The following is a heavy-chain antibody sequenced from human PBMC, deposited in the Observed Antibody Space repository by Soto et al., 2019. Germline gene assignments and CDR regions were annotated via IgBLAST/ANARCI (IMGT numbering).Heavy chain of an antibody. Sequence: ASVKVSCKASGYIFTGYYIHWVRQAPGQGLEWMGWINPNTRGAHSAQRFQGRVTMTRDTSISTAYMELSSLRSDDSAVYYCARDRYSGYNSQFDYWGQGTLVTVSS. V-gene: IGHV1-2*02. D-gene: IGHD5-12*01. CDR1: GYIFTGYY. CDR3: ARDRYSGYNSQFDY. J-gene: IGHJ4*02. CDR2: INPNTRGA.